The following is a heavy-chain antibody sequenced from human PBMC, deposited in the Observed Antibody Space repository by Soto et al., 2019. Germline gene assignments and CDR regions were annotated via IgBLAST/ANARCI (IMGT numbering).Heavy chain of an antibody. Sequence: QVQLVQSGAEVKKPGSSVKVSCKASGGTFSSYAISWVRQAPGQGLEWMGGIIPIFGTANYAQKFQGRVTITADESTSTAQMELSSLRFEYTVVYYCARERRDDYLEYRYFIYWGHGTVISVA. CDR3: ARERRDDYLEYRYFIY. D-gene: IGHD4-17*01. CDR1: GGTFSSYA. J-gene: IGHJ4*01. V-gene: IGHV1-69*12. CDR2: IIPIFGTA.